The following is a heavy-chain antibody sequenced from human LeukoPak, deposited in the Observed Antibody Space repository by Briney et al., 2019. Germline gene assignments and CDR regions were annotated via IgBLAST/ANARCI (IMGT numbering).Heavy chain of an antibody. V-gene: IGHV4-4*02. CDR1: GASISSSNW. CDR3: AREYSWYYFDY. D-gene: IGHD2-15*01. Sequence: SGTLSLTCAVSGASISSSNWWSWVRQPPGKGLEWIGEIYHSGTTNYNPSLKGRVTISVDKSKNQCSLKLSSVTAADTAVYYCAREYSWYYFDYWGQGALVTVSS. J-gene: IGHJ4*02. CDR2: IYHSGTT.